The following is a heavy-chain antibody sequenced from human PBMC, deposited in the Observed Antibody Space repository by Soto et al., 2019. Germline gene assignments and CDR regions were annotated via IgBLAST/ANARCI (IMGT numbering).Heavy chain of an antibody. J-gene: IGHJ1*01. Sequence: QVQQLESGPGLVKPWDTLSLTCTVSGAYISDFSWSWIRQPAGKGLEWIGRITVNGNTQYNPSFRSRVTMSMDTSRNQFSLNLQSAAAADKALYYCAIESGENWTYEAHWGQGTLVTVSS. V-gene: IGHV4-4*07. D-gene: IGHD1-7*01. CDR1: GAYISDFS. CDR2: ITVNGNT. CDR3: AIESGENWTYEAH.